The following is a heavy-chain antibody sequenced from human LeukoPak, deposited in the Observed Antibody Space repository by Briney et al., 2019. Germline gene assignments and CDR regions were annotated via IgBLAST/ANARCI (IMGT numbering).Heavy chain of an antibody. D-gene: IGHD2-15*01. CDR1: GFTFSHYS. V-gene: IGHV3-21*01. CDR3: ARDSQAYCSGGRCSMFDY. J-gene: IGHJ4*02. Sequence: GESLRLSCAASGFTFSHYSMNWVRQAPGKGLEWVSSISGSSSYIYYADSVKGRFTISRDNARNSLYLQMNSLRAEDTAVYYCARDSQAYCSGGRCSMFDYWGQGNLVTVSS. CDR2: ISGSSSYI.